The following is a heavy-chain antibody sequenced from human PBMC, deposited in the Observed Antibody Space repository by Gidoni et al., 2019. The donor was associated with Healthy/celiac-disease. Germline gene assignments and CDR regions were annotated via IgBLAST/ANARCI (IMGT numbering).Heavy chain of an antibody. CDR3: ARGPIRSWGSYRQYPAGSYYFDY. CDR2: IKHSGST. D-gene: IGHD3-16*02. Sequence: QVQLQLLGAGLLKPSDPLSLTCAVYGGSFSGYYSRWIRQPPGKGLEWIGEIKHSGSTNYNPALKSRVTISVDTSKNQFTLKLSSVTAADTAVYYCARGPIRSWGSYRQYPAGSYYFDYWGQGTLVTVSA. CDR1: GGSFSGYY. V-gene: IGHV4-34*01. J-gene: IGHJ4*02.